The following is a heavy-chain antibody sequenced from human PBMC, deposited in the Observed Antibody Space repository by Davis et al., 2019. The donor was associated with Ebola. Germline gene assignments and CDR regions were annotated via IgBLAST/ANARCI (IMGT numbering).Heavy chain of an antibody. CDR2: ISGSGGIT. J-gene: IGHJ4*02. V-gene: IGHV3-23*01. CDR1: GFTFSRSA. CDR3: ARGQQWLLGGYYFDY. D-gene: IGHD6-19*01. Sequence: WGSLRLSCAASGFTFSRSAMSWVRQAPGKGLEWVSSISGSGGITYYADSVKGRFTISRDNAKNSLYLQMNSLRAEDTAVYYCARGQQWLLGGYYFDYWGQGTLVTVSS.